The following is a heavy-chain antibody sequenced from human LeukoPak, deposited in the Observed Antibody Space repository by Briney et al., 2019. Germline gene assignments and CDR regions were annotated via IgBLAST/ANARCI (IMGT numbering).Heavy chain of an antibody. D-gene: IGHD3-22*01. CDR3: ASLPIVVDDEGFEY. CDR2: ISAYNGNT. V-gene: IGHV1-18*04. Sequence: ASVNVSCKPSGYTLTSYGSSWVRQVPGQGREGIGLISAYNGNTNYWQKLEARVTITTHTSTSPAYIDLGSLRSDDTAVYYCASLPIVVDDEGFEYWGQGTLVSVCS. CDR1: GYTLTSYG. J-gene: IGHJ4*02.